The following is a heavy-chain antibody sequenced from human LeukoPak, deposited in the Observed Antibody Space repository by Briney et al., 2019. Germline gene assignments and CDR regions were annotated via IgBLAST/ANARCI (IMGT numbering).Heavy chain of an antibody. CDR1: GFTFDDYA. V-gene: IGHV3-9*01. J-gene: IGHJ3*02. Sequence: AGGSLRLSCAASGFTFDDYARHWVRHAPGKGLEWVSGISWNSGSIGYADSVKGRFTISRDNVKNSLYLQMNSLRAEDTALYYCAKAAPSYEGYDAFDIWGQGTMVTVSS. CDR2: ISWNSGSI. CDR3: AKAAPSYEGYDAFDI. D-gene: IGHD5-18*01.